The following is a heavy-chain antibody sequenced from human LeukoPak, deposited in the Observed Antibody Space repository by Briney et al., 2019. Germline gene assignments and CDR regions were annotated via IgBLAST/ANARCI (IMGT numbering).Heavy chain of an antibody. CDR1: GFTFSNAW. D-gene: IGHD4-23*01. Sequence: GGSLRLSCAASGFTFSNAWMSWVRQAPGKGLEWVGRIKSKIDGGTADYAAPVKGRFTMSRDDSKNTLYLQMNSLKSEDTAVYDCIRWEFPGGHWGQGTLVTVSS. V-gene: IGHV3-15*01. CDR3: IRWEFPGGH. CDR2: IKSKIDGGTA. J-gene: IGHJ4*02.